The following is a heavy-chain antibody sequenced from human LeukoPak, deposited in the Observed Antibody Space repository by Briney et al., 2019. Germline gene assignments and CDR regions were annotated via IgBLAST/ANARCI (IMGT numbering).Heavy chain of an antibody. CDR3: ARGKLTHGDYVAVDF. D-gene: IGHD4-17*01. CDR1: GYTFTAYD. Sequence: ASVKVSCKASGYTFTAYDQNWVRQATGQGLEWMGWMNPKSANTGYAQKFQGRVTMTRDTSINTAYMELSSLRSEDTAIYYCARGKLTHGDYVAVDFWGQGTLVTVSS. V-gene: IGHV1-8*01. CDR2: MNPKSANT. J-gene: IGHJ4*02.